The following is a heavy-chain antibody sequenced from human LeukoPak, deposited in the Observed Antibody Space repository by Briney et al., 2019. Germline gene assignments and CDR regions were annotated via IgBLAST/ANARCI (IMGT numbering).Heavy chain of an antibody. CDR2: IYHSGST. V-gene: IGHV4-30-2*01. J-gene: IGHJ4*02. CDR1: GGSISSGGYS. CDR3: ARRVGGNYLTYFDY. Sequence: SETLSLTCAVSGGSISSGGYSWSWIRQPPGKGLEWIGYIYHSGSTYYNPSLKSRVTISVDRSKNQFSLKLSSVTAADTAVYYCARRVGGNYLTYFDYWAQGTLVTVSS. D-gene: IGHD4/OR15-4a*01.